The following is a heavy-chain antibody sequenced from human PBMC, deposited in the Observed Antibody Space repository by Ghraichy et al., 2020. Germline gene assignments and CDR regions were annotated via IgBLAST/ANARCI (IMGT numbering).Heavy chain of an antibody. J-gene: IGHJ4*02. CDR1: GFSFTDYW. Sequence: LSLTCAASGFSFTDYWMHWVRQTPGRGLEWVSHLNIDGTTVNYADSVKGRLTISRDNAKNTMYLQMISLTVEDTAVYYCVRSYKDGLRHFDYWGQGTLVTVSS. CDR2: LNIDGTTV. D-gene: IGHD1-14*01. V-gene: IGHV3-74*01. CDR3: VRSYKDGLRHFDY.